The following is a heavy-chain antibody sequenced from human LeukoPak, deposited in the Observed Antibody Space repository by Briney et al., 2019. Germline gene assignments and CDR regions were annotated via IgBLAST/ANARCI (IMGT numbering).Heavy chain of an antibody. CDR2: ISSSSSYI. J-gene: IGHJ4*02. CDR1: GFTFSSYS. D-gene: IGHD2-2*01. Sequence: GGSLRLSCAASGFTFSSYSMNWVRPAPGKGLEWVSSISSSSSYIYYADSVKGRFTISRDNAKNSLYLQMNSLRAEDTAVYYCANFEVVPAAKNWGQGTLVTVSS. CDR3: ANFEVVPAAKN. V-gene: IGHV3-21*01.